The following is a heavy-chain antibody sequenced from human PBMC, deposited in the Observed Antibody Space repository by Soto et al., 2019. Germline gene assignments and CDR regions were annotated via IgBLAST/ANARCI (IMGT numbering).Heavy chain of an antibody. CDR1: GGSISSYY. D-gene: IGHD3-16*01. CDR3: ARVTDTITFFDY. J-gene: IGHJ4*02. Sequence: SETLSLTCTVSGGSISSYYWSWIRQPPGKGLEWIGYIYYSGSTNYNPSLKSRVTISVDTSKNQFSLKLSSVTAADTAVYYCARVTDTITFFDYWGQGTLVTVSS. CDR2: IYYSGST. V-gene: IGHV4-59*01.